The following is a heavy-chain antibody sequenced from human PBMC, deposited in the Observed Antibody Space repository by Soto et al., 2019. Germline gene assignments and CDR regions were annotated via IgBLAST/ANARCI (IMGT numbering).Heavy chain of an antibody. D-gene: IGHD3-10*01. CDR1: GGSISSGGYS. CDR3: TNSNWFDP. J-gene: IGHJ5*02. Sequence: SETLSLTCAVSGGSISSGGYSWSWIRQPPGKGLEWIGYMYHSGSTYYNPSLKSRVSISVDTSKDQFSLKLTSVTAADKAVYYCTNSNWFDPWGQGTLVTVSS. CDR2: MYHSGST. V-gene: IGHV4-30-2*01.